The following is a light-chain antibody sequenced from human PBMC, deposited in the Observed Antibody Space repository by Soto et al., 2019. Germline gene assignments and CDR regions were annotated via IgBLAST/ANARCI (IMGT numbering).Light chain of an antibody. V-gene: IGLV2-14*03. Sequence: QSALTQPASVSGSPGQSITISCTGTSSDVGGYNYVSWYQQHPGKAPKLMIYDVNNRPSGVSYRFSGSKSGNTASLTISGLQAEDEADYCSSYTSSSTLVFGTGTKVTVL. CDR3: SSYTSSSTLV. CDR2: DVN. J-gene: IGLJ1*01. CDR1: SSDVGGYNY.